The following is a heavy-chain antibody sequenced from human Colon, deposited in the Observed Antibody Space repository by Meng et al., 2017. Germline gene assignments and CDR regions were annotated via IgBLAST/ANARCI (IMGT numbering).Heavy chain of an antibody. CDR1: GFTFSSYS. CDR3: ARFWSSNITIFGVVIRGYYYGMDV. CDR2: ISSSSSYI. V-gene: IGHV3-21*01. J-gene: IGHJ6*02. Sequence: GGSLRLSCAASGFTFSSYSMNWVRQAPGKGLEWVSSISSSSSYIYYADSVKGRFTISRDNAKNSLYLQMNSLRAEDTAVYYCARFWSSNITIFGVVIRGYYYGMDVWGQGTTVTVSS. D-gene: IGHD3-3*01.